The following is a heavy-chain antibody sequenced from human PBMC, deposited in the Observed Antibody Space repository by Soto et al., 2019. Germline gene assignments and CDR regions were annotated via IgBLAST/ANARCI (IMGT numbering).Heavy chain of an antibody. CDR1: GDSFSSYY. CDR3: ARDRTASWFDP. CDR2: IYYTGVT. D-gene: IGHD2-21*02. Sequence: QVQPQESGPGLVKPSETLSLTCAVSGDSFSSYYWSWIRQPPGKGLEWIGYIYYTGVTSYNPSLKTRVTISVDTSKNQFSLKLSSVTAADTAVYYCARDRTASWFDPWGQGTLVTVSS. J-gene: IGHJ5*02. V-gene: IGHV4-59*01.